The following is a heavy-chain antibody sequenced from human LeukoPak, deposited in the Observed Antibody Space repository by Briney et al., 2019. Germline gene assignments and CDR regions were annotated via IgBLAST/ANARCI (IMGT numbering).Heavy chain of an antibody. CDR2: INPNSGGT. CDR3: ARGGSSSTSCYDY. CDR1: GYTFTGYY. D-gene: IGHD2-2*01. J-gene: IGHJ4*02. Sequence: ASVKVSCKASGYTFTGYYIHWVRQAPGQGLEWMGWINPNSGGTNYAQKFQGWVTMTRDTSISTAYMELSRLRSDDTAVYYCARGGSSSTSCYDYWGQGTLVTVSS. V-gene: IGHV1-2*04.